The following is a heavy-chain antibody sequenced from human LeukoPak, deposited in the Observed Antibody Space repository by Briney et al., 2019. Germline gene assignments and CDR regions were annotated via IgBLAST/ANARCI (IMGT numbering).Heavy chain of an antibody. V-gene: IGHV1-24*01. CDR2: FDPEDGET. CDR3: ATSFRPPIEDSYYYDSSGYSVDY. Sequence: ASVKVSCKVSGYTPTELSMHWVRQAPGKGLEWMGGFDPEDGETIYAQKFQGRVTVTEDTSTDTAYMELSSLRSEDTAVYYCATSFRPPIEDSYYYDSSGYSVDYWGQGTLVTVSS. J-gene: IGHJ4*02. CDR1: GYTPTELS. D-gene: IGHD3-22*01.